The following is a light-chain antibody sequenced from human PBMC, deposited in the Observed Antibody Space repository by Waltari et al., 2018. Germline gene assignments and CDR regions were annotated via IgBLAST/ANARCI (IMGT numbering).Light chain of an antibody. CDR3: QQSYSTPPVFT. V-gene: IGKV1-39*01. Sequence: DIQMTQSPSSLSASVGDRVTITCRASQSISSYLNWYQQKPGKAPKLLIYAASSLQSGVPSRFSGSGSGTDFTITISSLQPEDFATYYCQQSYSTPPVFTFGPGTKVDIK. CDR1: QSISSY. CDR2: AAS. J-gene: IGKJ3*01.